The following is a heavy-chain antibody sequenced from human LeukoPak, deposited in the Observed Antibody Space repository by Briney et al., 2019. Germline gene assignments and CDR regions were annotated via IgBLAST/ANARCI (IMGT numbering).Heavy chain of an antibody. CDR1: GGSISSSSYY. CDR3: ARSRRTAMGRDY. D-gene: IGHD5-18*01. CDR2: IYYSGST. Sequence: PSETLSLTCTVSGGSISSSSYYWGWIRQPPGKGLEWIGSIYYSGSTYYNPSLKSRVTISVDTSKNLFSLKLSSVTPADTAVYYCARSRRTAMGRDYWGQGTLVTVSS. V-gene: IGHV4-39*01. J-gene: IGHJ4*02.